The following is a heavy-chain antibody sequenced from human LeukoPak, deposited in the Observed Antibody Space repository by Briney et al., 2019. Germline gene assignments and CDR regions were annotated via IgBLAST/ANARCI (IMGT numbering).Heavy chain of an antibody. Sequence: SETLSLTCTVSGDSISSYYWSWIRQPPGKGLEWIGYIYYSGSTNYNPSLKSRVTISVDTSKNQFSLNLRSVTAADTAVYYCAVETTPFDYWGQGTLVTVSS. J-gene: IGHJ4*02. CDR1: GDSISSYY. D-gene: IGHD1-1*01. V-gene: IGHV4-59*12. CDR3: AVETTPFDY. CDR2: IYYSGST.